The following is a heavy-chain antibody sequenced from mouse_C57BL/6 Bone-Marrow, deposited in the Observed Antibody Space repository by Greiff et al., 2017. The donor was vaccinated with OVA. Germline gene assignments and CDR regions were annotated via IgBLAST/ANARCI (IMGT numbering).Heavy chain of an antibody. CDR2: IDPETGGT. Sequence: VKLQQSGAELVRPGASVTLSCKASGYTFTDYEMHWVKQTPVHGLEWIGAIDPETGGTAYNQKFKGTAILTADKSSSTAYMELRSLTSEDSAVYYCTRGYSNYYAMDYWGQGTAVTVSS. V-gene: IGHV1-15*01. D-gene: IGHD2-5*01. CDR3: TRGYSNYYAMDY. J-gene: IGHJ4*01. CDR1: GYTFTDYE.